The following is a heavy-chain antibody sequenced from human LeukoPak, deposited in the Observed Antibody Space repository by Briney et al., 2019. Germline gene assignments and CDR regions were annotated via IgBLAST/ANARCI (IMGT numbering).Heavy chain of an antibody. Sequence: PGGSLRLSCAASGFTFSSYSMNWVRQAPGKGLEWVSSISSSSSYIYYADSVKGRFTISRDNAKNSLYLQMNSLRAEDTAVYYCAKFIAPPFYFDYWGQGTLATVSS. D-gene: IGHD6-13*01. CDR2: ISSSSSYI. CDR1: GFTFSSYS. CDR3: AKFIAPPFYFDY. V-gene: IGHV3-21*01. J-gene: IGHJ4*02.